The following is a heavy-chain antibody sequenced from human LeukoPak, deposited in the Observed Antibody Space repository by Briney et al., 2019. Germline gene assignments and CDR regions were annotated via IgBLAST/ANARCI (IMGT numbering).Heavy chain of an antibody. CDR1: GFTFSSYG. V-gene: IGHV3-7*03. CDR2: IKQDGSEK. J-gene: IGHJ5*01. D-gene: IGHD5/OR15-5a*01. Sequence: PGGSLRLSCAASGFTFSSYGMHWVRQAPGKGLEWVANIKQDGSEKHYVDSVKGRFTISRDNAKNSLYLQMDSLRAEDTAIYYCARDANAGYSVNWFDPWGQGTLVTVSS. CDR3: ARDANAGYSVNWFDP.